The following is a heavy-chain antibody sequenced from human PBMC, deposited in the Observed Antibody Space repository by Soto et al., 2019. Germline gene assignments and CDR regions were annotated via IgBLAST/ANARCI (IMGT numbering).Heavy chain of an antibody. J-gene: IGHJ6*02. CDR2: ISYDGSNK. CDR1: GFTFSSYG. CDR3: VKDLTATVTGYYYHDGMDV. D-gene: IGHD4-4*01. Sequence: LRLSCAASGFTFSSYGMHWVRQTPGKGLEWVTLISYDGSNKYYADSVKGRFTISRDNSKHTVYLQMDSLRPEDTAVYYCVKDLTATVTGYYYHDGMDVWGQGTTVTVSS. V-gene: IGHV3-30*18.